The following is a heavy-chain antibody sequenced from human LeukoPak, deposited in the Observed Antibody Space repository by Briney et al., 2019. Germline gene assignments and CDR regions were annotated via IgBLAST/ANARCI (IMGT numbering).Heavy chain of an antibody. CDR1: GYSISSGYY. CDR2: IFYDGRT. V-gene: IGHV4-38-2*02. Sequence: NPSETLSLTCTVSGYSISSGYYWGWIRQPPGKGLEWIGSIFYDGRTQYNPSLKSRVTISVDTSKNQFSLKLTSVTAADTAVYYCARDLSGSYWGYWYFDLWGRGTLVTVSS. CDR3: ARDLSGSYWGYWYFDL. J-gene: IGHJ2*01. D-gene: IGHD1-26*01.